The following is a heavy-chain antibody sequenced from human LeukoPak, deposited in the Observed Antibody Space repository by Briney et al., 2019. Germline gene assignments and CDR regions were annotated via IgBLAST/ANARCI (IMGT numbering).Heavy chain of an antibody. CDR1: GFTFSSYG. CDR2: ISYDGSNK. V-gene: IGHV3-30*18. Sequence: PGGSLRLSCAASGFTFSSYGMHWVRQAPGKGLEWVAVISYDGSNKYYADSVKGRFTISRDNAKNSLYLQMNSLRTDDTALYYCAKAGRYCSGGSCYVSWGQGTLVTVSS. J-gene: IGHJ5*02. D-gene: IGHD2-15*01. CDR3: AKAGRYCSGGSCYVS.